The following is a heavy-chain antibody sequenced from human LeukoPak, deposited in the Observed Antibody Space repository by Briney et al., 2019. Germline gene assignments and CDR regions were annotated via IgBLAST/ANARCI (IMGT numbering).Heavy chain of an antibody. CDR1: GYTFTSYG. CDR3: ARGWVRGVIAYYYGMDV. CDR2: ISAYNGNT. Sequence: GASVTVSCKASGYTFTSYGISWVRQAPGQGLEWMGWISAYNGNTNYAQKLQGRVTMTTDTSTSTAYMELRSLRSDDTAVYYCARGWVRGVIAYYYGMDVWGKGTTVTVSS. D-gene: IGHD3-10*01. J-gene: IGHJ6*04. V-gene: IGHV1-18*04.